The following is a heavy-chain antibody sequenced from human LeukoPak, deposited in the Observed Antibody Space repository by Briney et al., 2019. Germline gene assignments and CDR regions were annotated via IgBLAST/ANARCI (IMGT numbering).Heavy chain of an antibody. D-gene: IGHD3-9*01. J-gene: IGHJ4*02. CDR1: NGSVRSYY. CDR2: IYYSGST. CDR3: ARAEASMTGDYFDY. Sequence: SETLSLTCTVSNGSVRSYYWSWVRQSPGKGLEWIGYIYYSGSTYYNPSLKSRVTISVDTSKNQFSLKLSSVTAADTAVYYCARAEASMTGDYFDYWGQGTLVTVSS. V-gene: IGHV4-59*08.